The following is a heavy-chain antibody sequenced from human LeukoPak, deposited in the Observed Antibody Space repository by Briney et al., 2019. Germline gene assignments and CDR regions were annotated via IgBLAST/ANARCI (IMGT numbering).Heavy chain of an antibody. CDR2: IWPEGSDK. V-gene: IGHV3-7*01. Sequence: GGSLRLSCAASGFGFSTYWMSWVRQGPGKGLEWVATIWPEGSDKKYVDSVRDRFSISRDNAKNSLYLQMNSLSAEDTAVYFCARLFGSVTTFDYWGQGALVTVSS. D-gene: IGHD4-17*01. J-gene: IGHJ4*02. CDR1: GFGFSTYW. CDR3: ARLFGSVTTFDY.